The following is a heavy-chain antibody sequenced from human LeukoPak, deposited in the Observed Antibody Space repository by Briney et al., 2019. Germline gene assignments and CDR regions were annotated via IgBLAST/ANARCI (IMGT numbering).Heavy chain of an antibody. CDR1: GFTFSNYA. V-gene: IGHV3-30*14. D-gene: IGHD3-10*01. CDR2: ISFDGSNK. J-gene: IGHJ4*02. Sequence: TGGFLRLSCAASGFTFSNYAMHWVRQAPGKGLEWVALISFDGSNKYFADSVKGRFTISRDNSKNTLYLQMNSLRAEDTAVYYCARDYYGSGSFDYWGQGTLVTVSS. CDR3: ARDYYGSGSFDY.